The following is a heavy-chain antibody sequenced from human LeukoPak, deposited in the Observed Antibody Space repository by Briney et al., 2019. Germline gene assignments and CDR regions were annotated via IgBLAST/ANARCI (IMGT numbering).Heavy chain of an antibody. CDR1: GGSFSGYY. V-gene: IGHV4-34*01. D-gene: IGHD6-19*01. J-gene: IGHJ4*02. CDR2: INQSGST. Sequence: SETLSLTCAVYGGSFSGYYWSWIRQPPGKGLEWIGEINQSGSTNYNPSHKSRVTISEDTSKNQFSLKLSSVTAADTAVYYCTKSGYSTGWYPAWDYWGQGTLVTVSS. CDR3: TKSGYSTGWYPAWDY.